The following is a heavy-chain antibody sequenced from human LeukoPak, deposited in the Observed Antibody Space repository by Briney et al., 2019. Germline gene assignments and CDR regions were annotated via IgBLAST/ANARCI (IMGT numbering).Heavy chain of an antibody. CDR1: GFTFSDYY. Sequence: PGGSLRLSCAASGFTFSDYYMSWIRQAPGKGLEWVPYISSSGSTIYYADSVKGRFTISRDNAKNSLYLQMNSLRAEDTAVYYCARDRHYYGSGSYYRGYYFDYWGQGTLVTVSS. CDR2: ISSSGSTI. D-gene: IGHD3-10*01. CDR3: ARDRHYYGSGSYYRGYYFDY. J-gene: IGHJ4*02. V-gene: IGHV3-11*01.